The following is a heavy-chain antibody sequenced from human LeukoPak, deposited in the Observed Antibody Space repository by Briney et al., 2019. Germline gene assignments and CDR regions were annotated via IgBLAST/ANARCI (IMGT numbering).Heavy chain of an antibody. Sequence: TGGSLRLSCAASGFTFSSYAVSWVRQAPGKGVEWVSSISGSGGSTYSADSVKGRFTISRDNSKNTLYLQMNSLRAEDTALYYCAKDRSCTNDICHGDFDYWGQGTLVTVSS. D-gene: IGHD2-8*01. CDR1: GFTFSSYA. V-gene: IGHV3-23*01. CDR2: ISGSGGST. CDR3: AKDRSCTNDICHGDFDY. J-gene: IGHJ4*02.